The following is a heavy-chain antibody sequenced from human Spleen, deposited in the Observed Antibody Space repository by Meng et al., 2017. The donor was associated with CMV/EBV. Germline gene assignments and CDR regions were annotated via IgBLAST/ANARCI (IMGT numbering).Heavy chain of an antibody. CDR3: AREIGSGSRYYYGMDV. CDR1: GYTFTSYY. V-gene: IGHV1-46*01. CDR2: INPSGGST. J-gene: IGHJ6*02. D-gene: IGHD3-10*01. Sequence: ASVKVSCKASGYTFTSYYMHWVRQAPGQGLEWMGLINPSGGSTSYAQKFQGRVTMTRDTSTSTVYMELSSPRSEDTAVYYCAREIGSGSRYYYGMDVWGQGTTVTVSS.